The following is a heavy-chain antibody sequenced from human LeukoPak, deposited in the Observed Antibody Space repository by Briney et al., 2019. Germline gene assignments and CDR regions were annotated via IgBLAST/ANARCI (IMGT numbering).Heavy chain of an antibody. CDR1: GFTFSNYG. CDR3: AKKTIVGATVDAFDI. D-gene: IGHD1-26*01. Sequence: PGGSLRLSCAASGFTFSNYGMHWVRQAPGKGLEWVASIRYDGFNKYYADSLKGRFTISRDNSKNTLYLQMNSLSAEDTAVYYCAKKTIVGATVDAFDIWGQGTMVIVSS. J-gene: IGHJ3*02. CDR2: IRYDGFNK. V-gene: IGHV3-30*02.